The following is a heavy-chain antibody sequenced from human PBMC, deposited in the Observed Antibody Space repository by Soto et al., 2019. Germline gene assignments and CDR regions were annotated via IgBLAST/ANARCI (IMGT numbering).Heavy chain of an antibody. CDR2: IIPIFGTA. Sequence: ASVKVSCKASGGTFSSYAISWVRQAPGQGLEWMGGIIPIFGTANYAQKFQGRVTITADESTSTAYMELSSLRSEDTAVYYCAISGSPQPVEYYFAYWGQGTLVTVSS. V-gene: IGHV1-69*13. D-gene: IGHD1-26*01. CDR1: GGTFSSYA. J-gene: IGHJ4*02. CDR3: AISGSPQPVEYYFAY.